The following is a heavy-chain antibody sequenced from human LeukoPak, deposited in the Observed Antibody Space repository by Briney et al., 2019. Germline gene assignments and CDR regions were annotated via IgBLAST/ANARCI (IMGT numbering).Heavy chain of an antibody. CDR1: GGTFSSYA. CDR2: IIPILGIA. Sequence: SVKVSCKASGGTFSSYAISWVRQVPGQGLEWMGRIIPILGIANYAQKFQGRVTITADKSTSTAYMELSSLRSEDTAVYYCARVGAWDCSSTSCYGAFDIWGQGTMVTVSS. CDR3: ARVGAWDCSSTSCYGAFDI. D-gene: IGHD2-2*01. J-gene: IGHJ3*02. V-gene: IGHV1-69*04.